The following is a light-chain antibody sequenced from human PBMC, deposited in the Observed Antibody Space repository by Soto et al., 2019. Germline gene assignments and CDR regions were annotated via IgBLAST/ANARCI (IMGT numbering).Light chain of an antibody. Sequence: DIVLTQSPLSLSVTPGESASISCRSTQSLLHRNGYNYLDWYVQKPGQPPQLVIFLGSRRPSGVPERFSGSGSGTDFTMKISSVEAEDVGVYYCIPPLQTLITIGHGAKV. V-gene: IGKV2-28*01. CDR1: QSLLHRNGYNY. CDR3: IPPLQTLIT. J-gene: IGKJ3*01. CDR2: LGS.